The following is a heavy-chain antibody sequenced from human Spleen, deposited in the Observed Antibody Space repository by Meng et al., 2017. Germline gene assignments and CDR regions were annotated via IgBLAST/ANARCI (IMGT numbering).Heavy chain of an antibody. D-gene: IGHD1-14*01. J-gene: IGHJ3*02. CDR1: AFPFRGSE. CDR2: IGTKFNSYAT. Sequence: VLRVGPGGVLGRLGGPLKPSCAASAFPFRGSELHWVRQASGKGLEWVGRIGTKFNSYATEYAASVRGRFTISRDDSRNTAFLQMNSLKTEDTALYYCTIYKFGHIWGQGTMVTVSS. V-gene: IGHV3-73*02. CDR3: TIYKFGHI.